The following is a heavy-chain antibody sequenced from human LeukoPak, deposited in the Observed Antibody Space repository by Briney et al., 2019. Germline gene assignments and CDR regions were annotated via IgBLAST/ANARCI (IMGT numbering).Heavy chain of an antibody. J-gene: IGHJ6*03. Sequence: GASVKVSCKASGYTFTSYGISWVRQAPGQGLEWMGWISAYNGNTNYAQKLQGRVTMTTDTSTSTAYMELRSLRSDDTAVYYCARVKGVAATRPLLYYYYYMDVWGKGTTVTVSS. D-gene: IGHD2-15*01. CDR1: GYTFTSYG. V-gene: IGHV1-18*01. CDR3: ARVKGVAATRPLLYYYYYMDV. CDR2: ISAYNGNT.